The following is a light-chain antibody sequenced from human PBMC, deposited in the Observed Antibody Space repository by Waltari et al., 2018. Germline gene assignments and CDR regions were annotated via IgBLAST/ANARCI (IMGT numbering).Light chain of an antibody. V-gene: IGLV2-14*01. CDR3: TSFTTIGIPLV. CDR1: NSDIGIYNY. CDR2: EVN. J-gene: IGLJ3*02. Sequence: QSALTQPASVSGSPGQSITISCTGTNSDIGIYNYVSWYQQPPGKAPKLIIYEVNNRPSVVSNLFSGSKSGNTASLTISGLQPEDEADYYCTSFTTIGIPLVFGGGTKLTVL.